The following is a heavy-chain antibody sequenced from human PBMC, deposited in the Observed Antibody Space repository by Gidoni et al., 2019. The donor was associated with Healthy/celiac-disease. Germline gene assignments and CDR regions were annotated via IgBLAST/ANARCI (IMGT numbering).Heavy chain of an antibody. D-gene: IGHD2-2*01. Sequence: QVQLVESGGGVVQPGRSLRLSCAASGFTFSSYAMHWVRQAPGKGLEWVAVISYDGSNKYYADSVKGRFTISRDNSKITLYLQMNSLRAEDTAVYYCARDGPVVPAAMDYWGQGTLVTVSS. J-gene: IGHJ4*02. CDR1: GFTFSSYA. V-gene: IGHV3-30-3*01. CDR3: ARDGPVVPAAMDY. CDR2: ISYDGSNK.